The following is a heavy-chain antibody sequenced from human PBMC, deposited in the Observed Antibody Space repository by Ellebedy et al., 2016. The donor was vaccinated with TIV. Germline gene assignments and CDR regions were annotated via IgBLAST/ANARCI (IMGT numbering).Heavy chain of an antibody. Sequence: PGGSLRLSCVASGFTFRRYAMTWVRQAPGQGLEWVAAISGSGVSTYYADSVKGRFTISSDTSTSSLYLQMNSLRAGDTAIYYCAKFHGDYHPYYLDFWGQGTLVTVSS. J-gene: IGHJ4*02. CDR2: ISGSGVST. CDR3: AKFHGDYHPYYLDF. V-gene: IGHV3-23*01. CDR1: GFTFRRYA. D-gene: IGHD4-17*01.